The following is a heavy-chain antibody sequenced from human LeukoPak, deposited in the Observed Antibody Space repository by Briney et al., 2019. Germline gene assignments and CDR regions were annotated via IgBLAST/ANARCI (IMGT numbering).Heavy chain of an antibody. D-gene: IGHD6-6*01. CDR2: IKQDGSEK. J-gene: IGHJ4*02. Sequence: GRSLRLSCTASGFTFSGYWMSWVRQAPGKGLEWVANIKQDGSEKYYVDSVKGRFTISRDNAKNSLYLQMNSLRAEDTAVYYCSSCRPESIAARMFDYWGQGTLVTVSS. V-gene: IGHV3-7*01. CDR3: SSCRPESIAARMFDY. CDR1: GFTFSGYW.